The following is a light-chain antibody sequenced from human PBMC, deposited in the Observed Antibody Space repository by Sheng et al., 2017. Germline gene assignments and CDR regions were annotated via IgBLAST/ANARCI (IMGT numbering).Light chain of an antibody. J-gene: IGKJ5*01. Sequence: AIRMTQSPSSFSASTGDRVTITCRASQSIRNDLSWYQQGPGKAPKLLISAASTLQSGVPSRFSGSGSGTDFTLTISSLQPEDFATYYCQQYKSYPITFGQGTRLEIK. CDR3: QQYKSYPIT. V-gene: IGKV1-8*01. CDR1: QSIRND. CDR2: AAS.